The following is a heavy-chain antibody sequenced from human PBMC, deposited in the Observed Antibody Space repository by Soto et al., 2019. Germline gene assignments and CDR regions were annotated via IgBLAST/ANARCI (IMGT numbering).Heavy chain of an antibody. CDR3: ARHSGQWLVLGTVDY. V-gene: IGHV1-3*01. D-gene: IGHD6-19*01. J-gene: IGHJ4*02. Sequence: ASVKVSCKASGYMFTTYAIHWVRQAPGHRPEWMAWINPANGKTKSSQKYQGRVTFTRDTSATTAYMELTSLTPEDTAVYYCARHSGQWLVLGTVDYWGQGTLVTVSS. CDR1: GYMFTTYA. CDR2: INPANGKT.